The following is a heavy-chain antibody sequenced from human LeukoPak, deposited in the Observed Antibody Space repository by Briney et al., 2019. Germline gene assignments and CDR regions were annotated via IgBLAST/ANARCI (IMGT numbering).Heavy chain of an antibody. CDR1: GFTFSSYA. D-gene: IGHD3-9*01. V-gene: IGHV3-23*01. J-gene: IGHJ4*02. CDR3: AKDPFLTGYFKGDY. Sequence: GGSLRLSCAASGFTFSSYAMSWVRQAPGKGLEWVSAISGSGGSTYYADSVKGRFTISRDNSKNTLYLQMNSLRAEDTAVYYCAKDPFLTGYFKGDYWGQGTVVTVSS. CDR2: ISGSGGST.